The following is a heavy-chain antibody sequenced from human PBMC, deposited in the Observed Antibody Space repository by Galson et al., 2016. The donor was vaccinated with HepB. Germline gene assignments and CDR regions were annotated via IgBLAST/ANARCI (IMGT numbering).Heavy chain of an antibody. CDR2: IWYDGSNK. CDR3: AREKDSSSWYNFDY. CDR1: GFTFSSYG. J-gene: IGHJ4*02. Sequence: SLRLSCAASGFTFSSYGMHWVRQAPGKGLEWVAVIWYDGSNKYYADSVKGRFTISRDNSKNTLFLRINSLRAEDTDVYYCAREKDSSSWYNFDYWGQGTLVTVSS. D-gene: IGHD6-13*01. V-gene: IGHV3-33*01.